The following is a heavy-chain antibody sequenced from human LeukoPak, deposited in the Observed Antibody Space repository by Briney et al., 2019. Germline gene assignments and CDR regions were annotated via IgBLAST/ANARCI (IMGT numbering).Heavy chain of an antibody. CDR1: GFTFSDYR. CDR2: ISSSGVYI. V-gene: IGHV3-21*01. J-gene: IGHJ4*02. D-gene: IGHD3-10*01. CDR3: ARDYTM. Sequence: GGSLRLSCAASGFTFSDYRMNWVRQAPGKGLEWVATISSSGVYIYYADSVRDRFTISRDNAKNSLYLQMNSLRAEDTAVYYCARDYTMWGQGTLVTVSS.